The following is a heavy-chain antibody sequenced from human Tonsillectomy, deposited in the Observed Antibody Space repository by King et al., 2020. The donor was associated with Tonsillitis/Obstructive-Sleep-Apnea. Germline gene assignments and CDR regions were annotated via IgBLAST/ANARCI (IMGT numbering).Heavy chain of an antibody. D-gene: IGHD4-11*01. V-gene: IGHV4-59*11. J-gene: IGHJ4*02. CDR3: ASESPNDYCNWYFDH. CDR2: IYYSGST. CDR1: GGSISSHY. Sequence: VQLQESGPGLVKPSETLSLTCIVSGGSISSHYWSWIRQPPGKGLEWIGYIYYSGSTNYNPSLKSRVTISIDTSKNQFSLKLNSVTAADTAVYYCASESPNDYCNWYFDHWGQGTLVTVSS.